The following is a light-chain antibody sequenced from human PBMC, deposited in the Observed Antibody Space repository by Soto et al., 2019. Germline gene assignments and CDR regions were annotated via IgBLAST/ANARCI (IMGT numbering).Light chain of an antibody. CDR2: GAS. CDR3: QQYGGSPPLT. V-gene: IGKV3-20*01. Sequence: VLTQSPGTLSLSPGERATLSCRASQSVTSSYLAWYQQKPGQAPGLLIYGASSRATGIPDRFSGSGSGTDFTLTISRLEPEDFAVYYCQQYGGSPPLTFGGGTTVEIK. J-gene: IGKJ4*01. CDR1: QSVTSSY.